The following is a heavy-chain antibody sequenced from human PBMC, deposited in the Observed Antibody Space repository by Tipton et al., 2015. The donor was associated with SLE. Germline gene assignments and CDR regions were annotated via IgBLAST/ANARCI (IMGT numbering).Heavy chain of an antibody. Sequence: TLSLTCAVYGGSFSGYYWSWIRQPPGKGLEWIGEIRHSGSTNYNPSLKSRVTISVDTSKNQFSLKLSSVTAADTAVYYCARRADYYGSGSYGFDYWGQGTLVTVSS. D-gene: IGHD3-10*01. V-gene: IGHV4-34*01. J-gene: IGHJ4*02. CDR2: IRHSGST. CDR3: ARRADYYGSGSYGFDY. CDR1: GGSFSGYY.